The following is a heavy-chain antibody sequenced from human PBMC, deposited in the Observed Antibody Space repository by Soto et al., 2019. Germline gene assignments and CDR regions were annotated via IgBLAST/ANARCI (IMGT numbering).Heavy chain of an antibody. CDR1: GGSISSGGYY. D-gene: IGHD2-2*01. Sequence: SETLSLTCTVPGGSISSGGYYWSWIRQHPGKGLEWIGYIYYSGSTYYNPSLKSRVTISVDTSKNQFSLKLSSVTAADTAVYYCARDIVVVPAANRVGDFDIWGQGTMVTVSS. CDR3: ARDIVVVPAANRVGDFDI. V-gene: IGHV4-31*03. CDR2: IYYSGST. J-gene: IGHJ3*02.